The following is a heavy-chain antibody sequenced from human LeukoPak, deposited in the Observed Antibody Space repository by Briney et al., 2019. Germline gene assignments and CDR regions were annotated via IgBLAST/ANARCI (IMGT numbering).Heavy chain of an antibody. V-gene: IGHV4-39*01. CDR2: IYYSGST. J-gene: IGHJ4*02. CDR1: GGSISSSGYY. Sequence: SETLSLTCTVSGGSISSSGYYWGWIRQPPGKGLEWIGSIYYSGSTYYNPSLKSRVTISVDTSKNQFSLKLSSVTAADTAVYYCARHPPSRGYSYGYPPNYFDYWGQGTLVTVSS. CDR3: ARHPPSRGYSYGYPPNYFDY. D-gene: IGHD5-18*01.